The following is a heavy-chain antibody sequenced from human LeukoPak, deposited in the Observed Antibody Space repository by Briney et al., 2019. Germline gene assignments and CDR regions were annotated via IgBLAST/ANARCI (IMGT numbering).Heavy chain of an antibody. D-gene: IGHD6-19*01. Sequence: ASVKVSCTASGYTFTGYYMHWVRQAPGQGLEWMGWINPNSGGTNYAQKFQGRVTMTRDTSVSTAYMELSRLRSDDTAVYYCARGGVAGLDYYYYMDVWGKGTTVTVSS. CDR3: ARGGVAGLDYYYYMDV. CDR2: INPNSGGT. J-gene: IGHJ6*03. CDR1: GYTFTGYY. V-gene: IGHV1-2*02.